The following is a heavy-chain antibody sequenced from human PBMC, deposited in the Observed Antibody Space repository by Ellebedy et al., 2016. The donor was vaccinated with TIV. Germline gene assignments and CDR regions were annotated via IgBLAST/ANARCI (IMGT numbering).Heavy chain of an antibody. D-gene: IGHD4-17*01. CDR1: GFTFSSYA. Sequence: GESLKISXAASGFTFSSYAMSWVRQAPGKGLEWVSAISGSGGSTYYADSVKGRFTISRDNSKNTLYLQMNSLRAEDTAVYYCAKPCYGDYVTFLDYWGQGTLVTVSS. J-gene: IGHJ4*02. V-gene: IGHV3-23*01. CDR2: ISGSGGST. CDR3: AKPCYGDYVTFLDY.